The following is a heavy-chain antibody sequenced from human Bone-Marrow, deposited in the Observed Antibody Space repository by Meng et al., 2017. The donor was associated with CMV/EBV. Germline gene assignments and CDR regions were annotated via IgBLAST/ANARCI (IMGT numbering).Heavy chain of an antibody. Sequence: SEPLSLTCTVSGGSISSSSYYWGWIRQPPGKGLEWIGSIYYSGSTYYNPSLKSRVTISVDTSKNQFSLKLSSVTAADTAVYYCPYGRYYYYYGMDVWGQGTTVTVSS. D-gene: IGHD1-14*01. CDR2: IYYSGST. J-gene: IGHJ6*02. V-gene: IGHV4-39*01. CDR1: GGSISSSSYY. CDR3: PYGRYYYYYGMDV.